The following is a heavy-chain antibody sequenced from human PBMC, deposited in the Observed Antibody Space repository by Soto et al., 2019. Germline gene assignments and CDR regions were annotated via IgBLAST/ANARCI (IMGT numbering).Heavy chain of an antibody. CDR3: ERELPQRQGRNMDV. D-gene: IGHD1-1*01. Sequence: PSETLSLTCTVTGGSMTSGDHYLTWIRHRPGEGLARFGYINHRGSLYYNPSLKSRVSMSVDTSKNQFSLNLSSVTAADTAVYYCERELPQRQGRNMDVWGQGTTVT. J-gene: IGHJ6*02. CDR2: INHRGSL. V-gene: IGHV4-31*03. CDR1: GGSMTSGDHY.